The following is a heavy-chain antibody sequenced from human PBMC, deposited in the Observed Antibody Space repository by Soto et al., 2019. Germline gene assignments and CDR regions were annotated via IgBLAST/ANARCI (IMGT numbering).Heavy chain of an antibody. CDR3: ARDEYSSSWYFDY. D-gene: IGHD6-13*01. Sequence: SVKVSCKASGGTFSSYAISWVRQAPGQGLEWMGGIIPIFGTANYAQKFQGRATITADESTSTAYMELSSLRSEDTAVYYCARDEYSSSWYFDYWGQGTLVTVSS. V-gene: IGHV1-69*13. CDR2: IIPIFGTA. J-gene: IGHJ4*02. CDR1: GGTFSSYA.